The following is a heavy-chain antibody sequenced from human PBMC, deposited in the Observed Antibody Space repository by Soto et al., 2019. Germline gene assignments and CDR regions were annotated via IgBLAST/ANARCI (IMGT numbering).Heavy chain of an antibody. CDR3: ARIWVGSGYENYIDY. CDR1: GFSLSETTMG. J-gene: IGHJ4*02. D-gene: IGHD5-12*01. CDR2: IFSNDEK. Sequence: QVTLKESGPVLVKPSETLTLTCTVSGFSLSETTMGVNWIRQPPGKALEWLAHIFSNDEKSYSTSLKSTLTSSKDTSKSHVVLTLATMAPLDTATYYCARIWVGSGYENYIDYWGQGTLVTVSS. V-gene: IGHV2-26*01.